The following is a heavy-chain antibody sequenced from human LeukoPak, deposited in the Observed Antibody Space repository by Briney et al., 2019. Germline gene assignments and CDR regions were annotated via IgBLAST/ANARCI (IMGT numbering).Heavy chain of an antibody. CDR1: GYTFTSYA. D-gene: IGHD5-12*01. CDR2: INAGNGNT. J-gene: IGHJ4*02. Sequence: ASVKVSCTASGYTFTSYAMHWVRQAPGQRLEWMGWINAGNGNTKYSQEFQGRVTITRDTSASTAYMGLSRLRSDDTAVYYCARDYGGILVAETFDYWGQGTLVTVSS. CDR3: ARDYGGILVAETFDY. V-gene: IGHV1-3*01.